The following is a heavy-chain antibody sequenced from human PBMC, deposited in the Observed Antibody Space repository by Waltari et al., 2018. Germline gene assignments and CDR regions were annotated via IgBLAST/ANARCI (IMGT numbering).Heavy chain of an antibody. Sequence: EVQLLESGGGLVQPGGSLRLSCAASGFTFSSYAMGWVRQAPGKGLEWVSAISGSGGSTYYADSVKGRFTISRDNSKNTLYLQMNSLRAEDTAVYYCAKGRHWSGYHIQHWGQGTLVTVSS. D-gene: IGHD3-3*01. CDR2: ISGSGGST. V-gene: IGHV3-23*01. CDR1: GFTFSSYA. CDR3: AKGRHWSGYHIQH. J-gene: IGHJ1*01.